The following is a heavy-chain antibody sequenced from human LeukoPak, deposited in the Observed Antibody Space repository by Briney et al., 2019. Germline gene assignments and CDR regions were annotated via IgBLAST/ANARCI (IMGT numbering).Heavy chain of an antibody. Sequence: SETLSLTCTVSGGSISSGGYYWSWIRQHPGKGLEWIGYIYYSGSTYYNPSLKSRVTISVDTSKNQFSLKLSSVTAADTAVYYCARVENVIYYDSRAGALDIWGQGTMVTVSS. J-gene: IGHJ3*02. D-gene: IGHD3-22*01. CDR3: ARVENVIYYDSRAGALDI. V-gene: IGHV4-31*03. CDR1: GGSISSGGYY. CDR2: IYYSGST.